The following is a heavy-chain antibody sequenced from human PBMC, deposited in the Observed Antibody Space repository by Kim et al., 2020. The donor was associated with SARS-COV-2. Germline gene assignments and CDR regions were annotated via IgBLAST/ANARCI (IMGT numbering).Heavy chain of an antibody. V-gene: IGHV3-11*04. D-gene: IGHD6-19*01. CDR3: ARAYSSGWAYFDY. J-gene: IGHJ4*02. Sequence: PDSEKGRFTITRDNAKTSLYLQMNSLSAEDTAVYYCARAYSSGWAYFDYWGQGTLVTVSS.